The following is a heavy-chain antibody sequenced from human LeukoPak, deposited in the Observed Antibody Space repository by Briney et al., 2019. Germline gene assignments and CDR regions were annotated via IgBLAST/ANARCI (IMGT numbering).Heavy chain of an antibody. J-gene: IGHJ4*02. Sequence: RPSETQSLTCAVYDGSFSGYYWSWIRQPPGKGLEWIGEINHSGSTNYNPSLKSRVTISLDTSKNQFSLQLNSVTPEDTAVYYCARKAGGYFDYWGQGTLVTVSS. CDR3: ARKAGGYFDY. CDR1: DGSFSGYY. CDR2: INHSGST. V-gene: IGHV4-34*01. D-gene: IGHD3-16*01.